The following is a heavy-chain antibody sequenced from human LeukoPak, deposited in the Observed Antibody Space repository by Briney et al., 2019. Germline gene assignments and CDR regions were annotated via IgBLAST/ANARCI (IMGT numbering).Heavy chain of an antibody. CDR3: AVASYYYYMDV. Sequence: GGSLRLSCAASGFTFSSYAMSWVRQAPGKGLEWVSAISRSGGSTYSADSVKGRFTISRDNAKNSLYLQMNSLRAEDTAVYYCAVASYYYYMDVWGKGTTVTVSS. J-gene: IGHJ6*03. V-gene: IGHV3-23*01. CDR2: ISRSGGST. CDR1: GFTFSSYA.